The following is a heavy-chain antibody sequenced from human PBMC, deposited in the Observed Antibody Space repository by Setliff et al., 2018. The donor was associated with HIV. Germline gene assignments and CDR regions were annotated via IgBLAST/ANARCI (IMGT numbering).Heavy chain of an antibody. D-gene: IGHD2-21*02. Sequence: GGSLRLSCEASGFAFNIYNMNWVRQAPGKGLEWVSSISSSSTYIYSTDSVKGRFTISRDNANNSLYLQMNSLRAEDTAVYYCARDLLSYCGGDCYFVDAFDIWGQGTMVTVSS. CDR1: GFAFNIYN. J-gene: IGHJ3*02. V-gene: IGHV3-21*01. CDR2: ISSSSTYI. CDR3: ARDLLSYCGGDCYFVDAFDI.